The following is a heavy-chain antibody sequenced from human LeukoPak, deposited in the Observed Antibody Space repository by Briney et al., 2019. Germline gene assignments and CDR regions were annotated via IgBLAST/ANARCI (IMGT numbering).Heavy chain of an antibody. D-gene: IGHD2-2*01. V-gene: IGHV3-7*01. CDR1: GLTFSPYS. Sequence: GGSLRLSCAASGLTFSPYSMNWVRQAPGKGLEWVANIKQDGSEKYYVDSVKGRFTISRDNTKNSLYLQMSSLRVEDTAVYYCARDGAPDAHCSSTSCAIRWGQGTLVTVSS. J-gene: IGHJ4*02. CDR2: IKQDGSEK. CDR3: ARDGAPDAHCSSTSCAIR.